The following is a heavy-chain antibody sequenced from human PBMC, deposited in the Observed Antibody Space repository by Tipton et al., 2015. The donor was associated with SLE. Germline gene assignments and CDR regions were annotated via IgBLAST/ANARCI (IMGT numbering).Heavy chain of an antibody. V-gene: IGHV4-59*01. CDR2: VYYSGSA. CDR3: ARGVGGSYGYGFDY. D-gene: IGHD5-18*01. CDR1: GGSISSYY. Sequence: TLSLTCAVSGGSISSYYWSWIRQPPGKGLVWIGHVYYSGSANYNPSLKSRVTISLDTSKNQFSLKLSSVTAADTAVYYCARGVGGSYGYGFDYWGQGTLVTVSS. J-gene: IGHJ4*02.